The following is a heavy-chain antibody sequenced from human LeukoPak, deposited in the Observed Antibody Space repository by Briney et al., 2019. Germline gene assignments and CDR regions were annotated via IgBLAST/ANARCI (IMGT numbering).Heavy chain of an antibody. D-gene: IGHD6-13*01. CDR2: IYHSGST. CDR1: GGSISSSNW. V-gene: IGHV4-4*02. CDR3: ARVIPFHSSSWSPTYYFDY. Sequence: SETLSLTCAVSGGSISSSNWWSWVRQPPGKGLEWIGEIYHSGSTNYNPSLKSRVTISVDKSKNQFSLKLSSVTAADTAVYYCARVIPFHSSSWSPTYYFDYWGQGTLVTVSS. J-gene: IGHJ4*02.